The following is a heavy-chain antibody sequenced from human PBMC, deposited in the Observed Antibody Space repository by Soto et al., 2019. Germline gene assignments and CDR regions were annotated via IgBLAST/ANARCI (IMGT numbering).Heavy chain of an antibody. D-gene: IGHD5-12*01. Sequence: PGESLKISCVASAFDFSSYSMNWVRQAPGRGLEWLSSISGGSSYIYYADSVRGRFTISRDNAKNSLYLQMDSLRADDTAVYYCARVKGGYDYYYYYGMDVWVQGTTVTVS. CDR1: AFDFSSYS. CDR3: ARVKGGYDYYYYYGMDV. V-gene: IGHV3-21*01. J-gene: IGHJ6*02. CDR2: ISGGSSYI.